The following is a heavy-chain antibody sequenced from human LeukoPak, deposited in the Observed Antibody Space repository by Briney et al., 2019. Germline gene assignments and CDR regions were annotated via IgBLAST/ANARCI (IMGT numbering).Heavy chain of an antibody. CDR1: GESLNSYY. Sequence: SETLSLTCAVYGESLNSYYWSWVRQPPGEGLEWIGGIYESGTTEYNPSPKSRVTISMVPSKQQFSLSLSSVTAADTAVYYCARGAWATRLGSWGLGTPVIVSS. CDR2: IYESGTT. J-gene: IGHJ4*02. CDR3: ARGAWATRLGS. D-gene: IGHD2-15*01. V-gene: IGHV4-34*01.